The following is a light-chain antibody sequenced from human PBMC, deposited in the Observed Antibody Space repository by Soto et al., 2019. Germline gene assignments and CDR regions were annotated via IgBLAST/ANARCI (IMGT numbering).Light chain of an antibody. CDR1: SSDVGGYNY. Sequence: QSALNQPASVSGSPGQSITISCTGTSSDVGGYNYVSWYQQHPGRAPELMIYDVTTRPSGVSSRFSGSKSGNTASLTISGLQAEDEADYYCSSYTSIRTLVFGGGTKVTVL. CDR2: DVT. J-gene: IGLJ2*01. CDR3: SSYTSIRTLV. V-gene: IGLV2-14*01.